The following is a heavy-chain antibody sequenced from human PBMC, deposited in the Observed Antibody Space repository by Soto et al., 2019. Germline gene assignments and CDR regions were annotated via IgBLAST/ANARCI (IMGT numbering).Heavy chain of an antibody. CDR2: IKQDGSQK. V-gene: IGHV3-7*03. CDR3: AKDPIVVVPPRLFDY. D-gene: IGHD3-22*01. J-gene: IGHJ4*02. CDR1: GFTFSNYW. Sequence: QPGGSLRLSCAASGFTFSNYWMSWVRQAPGKGLEWVANIKQDGSQKYSVDSVKGRFIISRDNAKNSLYLQMSSLRVEDTAVYYCAKDPIVVVPPRLFDYWGQGTLVTVSS.